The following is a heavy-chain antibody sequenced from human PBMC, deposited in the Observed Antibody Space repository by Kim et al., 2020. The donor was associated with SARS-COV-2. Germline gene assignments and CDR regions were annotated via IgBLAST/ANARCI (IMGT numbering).Heavy chain of an antibody. CDR3: ARNTYYYGSGVNSGGMDV. Sequence: GGSLRLSCAASGFTFSSYGMHWVRQAPGKGLEWVAVISYDGSNKYYADSVKGRFTISRDNSKNTLYLQMNSLRAEDTAVYYCARNTYYYGSGVNSGGMDVWGQGTTVTVSS. CDR1: GFTFSSYG. V-gene: IGHV3-33*05. J-gene: IGHJ6*02. D-gene: IGHD3-10*01. CDR2: ISYDGSNK.